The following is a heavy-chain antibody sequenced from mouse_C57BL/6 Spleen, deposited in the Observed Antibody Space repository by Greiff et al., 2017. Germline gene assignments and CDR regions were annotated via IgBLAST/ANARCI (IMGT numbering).Heavy chain of an antibody. CDR3: ARFGEDAMDY. J-gene: IGHJ4*01. CDR2: ISSGSSTI. D-gene: IGHD3-1*01. Sequence: EVQLVASGGGLVKPGGSLKLSCAASGFTFSDYGMHWVRQAPEKGLEWVAYISSGSSTIYYADTVKGRFTISRDNAKNTLFLQMTSLRSEDTAMYYCARFGEDAMDYWGQGTSVTVSS. CDR1: GFTFSDYG. V-gene: IGHV5-17*01.